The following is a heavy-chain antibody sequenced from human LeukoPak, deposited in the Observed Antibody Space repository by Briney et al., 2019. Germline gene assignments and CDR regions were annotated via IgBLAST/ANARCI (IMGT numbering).Heavy chain of an antibody. CDR1: GFTFSNNA. CDR2: TSTSGGSA. CDR3: ARYSGSYYYPPAWDL. Sequence: GGSLRLSCAASGFTFSNNAMSWVRQAPGKGLEWVSSTSTSGGSAYYADSVKGRFTISRDNSKNTLYLQMDSLRADDTAVYYCARYSGSYYYPPAWDLWGQGTLVTVSS. J-gene: IGHJ4*02. V-gene: IGHV3-23*01. D-gene: IGHD1-26*01.